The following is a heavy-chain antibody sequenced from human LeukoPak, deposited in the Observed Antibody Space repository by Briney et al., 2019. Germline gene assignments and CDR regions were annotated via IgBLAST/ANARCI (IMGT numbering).Heavy chain of an antibody. J-gene: IGHJ3*02. CDR1: GGSTSSYY. CDR2: IYYSEST. Sequence: SETLSLTCMVSGGSTSSYYWGWMRQPPGKGLEWLGYIYYSESTNYNPSLKSRVTISVNTSKNQYPLKLNSVTAADAAVYYCARGRRSSGRHDASDIWGQGTLVTVSS. D-gene: IGHD6-25*01. CDR3: ARGRRSSGRHDASDI. V-gene: IGHV4-59*01.